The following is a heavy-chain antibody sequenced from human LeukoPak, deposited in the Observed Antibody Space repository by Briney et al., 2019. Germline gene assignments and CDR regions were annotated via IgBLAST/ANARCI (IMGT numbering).Heavy chain of an antibody. CDR1: GYTFTSYG. CDR2: ISAHNGNT. Sequence: GASVKVSCKASGYTFTSYGISWVRQAPGQGLEWMGWISAHNGNTNYAQKLQGRVTMTTDTSTSTAYMELRSLRSDDTAVYYCARTTASGPPLANGATGHDDDAFDIWGQGTMVTVSS. CDR3: ARTTASGPPLANGATGHDDDAFDI. J-gene: IGHJ3*02. D-gene: IGHD6-19*01. V-gene: IGHV1-18*01.